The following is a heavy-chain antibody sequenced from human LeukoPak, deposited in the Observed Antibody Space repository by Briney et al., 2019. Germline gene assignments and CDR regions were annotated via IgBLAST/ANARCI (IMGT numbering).Heavy chain of an antibody. J-gene: IGHJ4*02. Sequence: PGGSLRLSCAASGFTFSNAYMNWVRQAPGKGLEWVSAISGNGDSTYYADSVKGRLTISRDNSKNTLYLQMNSLRAEDTAVYNCARGRGSYSLDYWGQGTLVTVSS. CDR1: GFTFSNAY. D-gene: IGHD3-10*01. CDR2: ISGNGDST. V-gene: IGHV3-23*01. CDR3: ARGRGSYSLDY.